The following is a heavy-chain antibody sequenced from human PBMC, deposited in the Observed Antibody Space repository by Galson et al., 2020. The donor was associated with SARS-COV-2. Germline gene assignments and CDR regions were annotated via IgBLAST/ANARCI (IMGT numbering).Heavy chain of an antibody. CDR1: GFTFSEHA. Sequence: GESLKISCAASGFTFSEHAMHWVRQAPGQGPAWVAAISYDGSNTYYAASVKGRFTISRDNSKNTLYLQMNSLRAEDTAVYYCARDYYDSSGYSLGFDYWGQGTLVTVSS. D-gene: IGHD3-22*01. CDR2: ISYDGSNT. CDR3: ARDYYDSSGYSLGFDY. J-gene: IGHJ4*02. V-gene: IGHV3-33*05.